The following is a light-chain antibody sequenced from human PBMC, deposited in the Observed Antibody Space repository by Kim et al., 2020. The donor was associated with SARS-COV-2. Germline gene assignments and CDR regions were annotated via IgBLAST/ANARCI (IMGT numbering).Light chain of an antibody. CDR2: GAY. CDR1: QSIRCE. V-gene: IGKV3-15*01. Sequence: AAAPGKRAILSRRASQSIRCELCWYQQTPGQAPRVLIYGAYSGAAGIPASFSGSGSGTEFTLTISRLQYDDFATYYCQQHHYWRAFGQGTRLEIK. CDR3: QQHHYWRA. J-gene: IGKJ5*01.